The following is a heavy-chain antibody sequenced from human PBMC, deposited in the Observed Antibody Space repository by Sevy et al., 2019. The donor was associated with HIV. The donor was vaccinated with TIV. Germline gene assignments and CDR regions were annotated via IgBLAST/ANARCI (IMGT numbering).Heavy chain of an antibody. Sequence: GGSLRLSCAASGFTFSSFAMSWVRHIPGKGLEWVSTINGRGGSAYYADSVKGRFTLSRDNSNNTVFLQMNRLRDEDTAVYYCARPTPRITPSSAAFFDYWGQGTLVTVS. CDR3: ARPTPRITPSSAAFFDY. J-gene: IGHJ4*02. CDR1: GFTFSSFA. V-gene: IGHV3-23*01. D-gene: IGHD1-26*01. CDR2: INGRGGSA.